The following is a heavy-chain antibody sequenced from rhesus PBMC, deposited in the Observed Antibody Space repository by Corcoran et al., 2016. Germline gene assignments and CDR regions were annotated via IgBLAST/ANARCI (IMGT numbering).Heavy chain of an antibody. Sequence: EVQLVESGGGLVQPGGSLRLSCAASGFTFSSYGMYWVRQAPGKGLEWISAISSGGGSTYNADSVKGRFTISRDNSKNTLSLQMNSLRAEDTAVYYCAKAGTVTTWANDYWGQGVLVTVSS. D-gene: IGHD4-23*01. V-gene: IGHV3S25*01. CDR3: AKAGTVTTWANDY. J-gene: IGHJ4*01. CDR1: GFTFSSYG. CDR2: ISSGGGST.